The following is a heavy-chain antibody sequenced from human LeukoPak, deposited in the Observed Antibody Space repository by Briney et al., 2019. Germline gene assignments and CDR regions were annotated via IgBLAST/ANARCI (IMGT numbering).Heavy chain of an antibody. J-gene: IGHJ6*03. D-gene: IGHD5-18*01. CDR2: IIPIFGTA. V-gene: IGHV1-69*05. CDR1: GGTFSSYA. Sequence: SVKVSCKAPGGTFSSYATSWVRQAPGQGREWMGGIIPIFGTANYAQKFQGRVTITTDESTSTAYMELSSLRSEDTAVYYCACQVDTAMAYYYYYYMDVWGKGTTVTVSS. CDR3: ACQVDTAMAYYYYYYMDV.